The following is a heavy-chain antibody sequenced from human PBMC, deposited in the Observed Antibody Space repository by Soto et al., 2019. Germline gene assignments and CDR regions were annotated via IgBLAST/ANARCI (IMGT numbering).Heavy chain of an antibody. V-gene: IGHV1-18*04. CDR3: ARNIVATIRPGKAPDAFDI. CDR2: ISAYNGNT. J-gene: IGHJ3*02. D-gene: IGHD5-12*01. CDR1: GYTFTSYG. Sequence: GASVKVSCKASGYTFTSYGISWVRQAPGQGLEWMGWISAYNGNTNYAQKLQGRVTMTTDTSTSTAYMELRSLRSDDTAVYYCARNIVATIRPGKAPDAFDIWGQGTMVTVSS.